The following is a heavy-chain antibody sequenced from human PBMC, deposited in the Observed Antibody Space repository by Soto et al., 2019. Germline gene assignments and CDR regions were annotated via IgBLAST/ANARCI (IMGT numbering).Heavy chain of an antibody. CDR1: GGSISSSSYY. D-gene: IGHD3-3*01. CDR3: ARRVWRGYYTAPTNWFEP. V-gene: IGHV4-39*01. Sequence: PSETLSLTCTVSGGSISSSSYYWGWIRQPPGKGLEWIGSIYYSGSTYYNPSLKSRVTISVDTSKNQFSLKLSSVTAADTAVYYCARRVWRGYYTAPTNWFEPWGQGTLVTVSS. J-gene: IGHJ5*02. CDR2: IYYSGST.